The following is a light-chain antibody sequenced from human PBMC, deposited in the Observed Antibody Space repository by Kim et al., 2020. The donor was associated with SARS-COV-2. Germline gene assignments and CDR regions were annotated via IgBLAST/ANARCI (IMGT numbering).Light chain of an antibody. Sequence: VSPGEGVTLSCRASQSISGNLAWYQQKLGQPPRLLIYGASTRATGIPDRFSGGGSGTDFTLTISGLQSEDFAVYYCQQYSNWPPYTFGQGTKLEI. CDR2: GAS. CDR3: QQYSNWPPYT. V-gene: IGKV3-15*01. J-gene: IGKJ2*01. CDR1: QSISGN.